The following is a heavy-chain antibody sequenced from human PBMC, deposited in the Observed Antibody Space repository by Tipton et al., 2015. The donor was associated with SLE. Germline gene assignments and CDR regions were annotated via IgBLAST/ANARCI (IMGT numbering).Heavy chain of an antibody. CDR1: GDSISGFY. CDR2: ISTSGST. Sequence: PGLVKPSETLSLTCTVAGDSISGFYWNWIRQPPGRGLEWIGYISTSGSTFYNPSLKSRVTISIDTSKKQFSLNLSSVTDADTAVYYCARERAVAGGYSYMDVWGKGTTVIVSS. J-gene: IGHJ6*03. D-gene: IGHD6-19*01. CDR3: ARERAVAGGYSYMDV. V-gene: IGHV4-4*08.